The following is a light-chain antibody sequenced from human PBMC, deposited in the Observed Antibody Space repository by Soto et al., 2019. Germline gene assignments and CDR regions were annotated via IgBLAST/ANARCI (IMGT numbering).Light chain of an antibody. V-gene: IGKV3-20*01. CDR3: QQYAASPFT. CDR2: GAS. Sequence: EIVLTQSPGTLSLSPGERGTLSCRANQSLCSAYLAWYQQKPGQAPRLLIHGASSRAAAIPDRFSGSGSGTDFTLTISNLEPEDFAVYYCQQYAASPFTFGPGTKVDAK. CDR1: QSLCSAY. J-gene: IGKJ3*01.